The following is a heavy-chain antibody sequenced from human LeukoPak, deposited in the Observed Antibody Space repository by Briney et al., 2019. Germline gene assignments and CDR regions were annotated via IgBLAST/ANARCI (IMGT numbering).Heavy chain of an antibody. CDR3: ASLSLGNPDFDH. CDR2: ISSSGSTI. V-gene: IGHV3-11*04. CDR1: GFTFSDYY. Sequence: PGGSLRLSCAASGFTFSDYYMSWIRQAPGKGLEWVSYISSSGSTIYYADSVKGRFTISRDNAKNTMYLQMNSLRAEDTAVYYCASLSLGNPDFDHWGQGTLVTVSS. J-gene: IGHJ4*02. D-gene: IGHD4-23*01.